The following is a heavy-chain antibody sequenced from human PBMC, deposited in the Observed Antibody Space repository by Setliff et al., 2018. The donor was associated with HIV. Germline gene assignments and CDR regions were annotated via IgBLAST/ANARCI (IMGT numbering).Heavy chain of an antibody. CDR3: ARVSTAVTAAPLDY. Sequence: SETLSLTCTVSGGSISTSSYYWGWIRQPPGKGLEWIGSIYYSGNTYCKPSLKSRLTMSVDTSKSQFSLRLESMTAADTAMYYCARVSTAVTAAPLDYWSQGTLVTVSS. D-gene: IGHD4-17*01. V-gene: IGHV4-39*07. CDR1: GGSISTSSYY. J-gene: IGHJ4*02. CDR2: IYYSGNT.